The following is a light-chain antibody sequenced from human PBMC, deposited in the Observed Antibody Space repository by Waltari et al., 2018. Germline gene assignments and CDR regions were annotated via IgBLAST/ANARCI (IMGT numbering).Light chain of an antibody. CDR1: QGISSW. J-gene: IGKJ1*01. CDR2: GAS. Sequence: DIQMTQSPSSVSASVGDRVTITCRASQGISSWLAWYQQKPGKGPNLLIFGASNLQSGGPSRFSGSGSGTDFTLTISGLQPEDSATYFCQQGSSFPPTFGQGTIVEIK. CDR3: QQGSSFPPT. V-gene: IGKV1-12*01.